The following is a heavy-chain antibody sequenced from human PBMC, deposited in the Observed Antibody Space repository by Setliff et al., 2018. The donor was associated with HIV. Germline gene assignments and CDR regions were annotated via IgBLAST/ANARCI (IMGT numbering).Heavy chain of an antibody. CDR1: GFSISSRYS. Sequence: SETLSLTCDVSGFSISSRYSWGWIRQSPGKGLEWIGNIYHTGSSYYNPSRNDRATISLDTSKNQSSLKLNSVTAADTAVYYCARDVRDLVISVYGFWGQGIPVTVSS. V-gene: IGHV4-38-2*02. D-gene: IGHD3-22*01. CDR2: IYHTGSS. J-gene: IGHJ4*02. CDR3: ARDVRDLVISVYGF.